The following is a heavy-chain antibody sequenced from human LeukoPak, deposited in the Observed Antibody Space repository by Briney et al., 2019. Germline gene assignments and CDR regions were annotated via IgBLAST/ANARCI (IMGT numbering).Heavy chain of an antibody. D-gene: IGHD4-17*01. V-gene: IGHV4-59*01. Sequence: PSETLSLTCTVSGGSISGYYWSWIRQPLGKGLEWIGFIYYTGNTNYNPSLESRLTISVDTSKNQFSLKVSSVTAADTALYYCVRSKSGTYGWFEPWGQGTLVTVSS. CDR3: VRSKSGTYGWFEP. J-gene: IGHJ5*02. CDR1: GGSISGYY. CDR2: IYYTGNT.